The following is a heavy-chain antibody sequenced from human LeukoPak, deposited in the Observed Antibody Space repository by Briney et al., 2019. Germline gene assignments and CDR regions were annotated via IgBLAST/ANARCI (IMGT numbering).Heavy chain of an antibody. CDR2: IYYSGST. J-gene: IGHJ6*02. CDR3: ARGPNYDFWSGPYYYYGMDV. D-gene: IGHD3-3*01. V-gene: IGHV4-30-4*01. CDR1: GGSISSGDYY. Sequence: SETLSLTCTVSGGSISSGDYYWSWIRQPPGKGLEWIGYIYYSGSTYYNPSLKSRVTISVDTSKNQFSLKLSSVTAADTVVYYCARGPNYDFWSGPYYYYGMDVWGQGTTVTVSS.